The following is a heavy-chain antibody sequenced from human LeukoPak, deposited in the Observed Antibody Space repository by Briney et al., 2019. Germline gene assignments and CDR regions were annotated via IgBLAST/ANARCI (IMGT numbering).Heavy chain of an antibody. V-gene: IGHV3-74*01. CDR2: INSDGSST. D-gene: IGHD3-10*01. CDR1: GFTFSGYW. Sequence: TGGSLRLSCAASGFTFSGYWMHWVRQAPGKGLVWVSRINSDGSSTSYADSVKGRFTISRDNAKNTLYLQMNSLRAEDTAVYYCARPPGRTGAFDIWGQGTMVTVSS. CDR3: ARPPGRTGAFDI. J-gene: IGHJ3*02.